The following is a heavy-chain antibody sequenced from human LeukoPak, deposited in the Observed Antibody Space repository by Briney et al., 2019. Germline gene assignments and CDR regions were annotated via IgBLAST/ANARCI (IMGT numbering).Heavy chain of an antibody. CDR1: GFTFSSYG. CDR3: AKDLVRTAIDY. Sequence: PGGSLRLSCAASGFTFSSYGMHWVRQAPGKGLEWVAVISYDGSNKYYADSVKGRFTISRDNSKNTLYLQMNSLRAEDTAVYYCAKDLVRTAIDYWGQGTLVTVSS. J-gene: IGHJ4*02. CDR2: ISYDGSNK. D-gene: IGHD6-25*01. V-gene: IGHV3-30*18.